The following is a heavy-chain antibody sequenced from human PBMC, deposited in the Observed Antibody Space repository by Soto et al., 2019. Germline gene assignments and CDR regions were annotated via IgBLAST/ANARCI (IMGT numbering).Heavy chain of an antibody. CDR3: ARTLKHYDILTGYYIPWFDP. CDR1: GFSLSTRGMC. D-gene: IGHD3-9*01. CDR2: IDWDDDK. J-gene: IGHJ5*02. Sequence: SGPTLVNPTQTLTLTCTFSGFSLSTRGMCVSWIRQPPGKALEWLALIDWDDDKYYNTSLKTRLTISKDTSKNQVVLTMTNMDPVDTATYYCARTLKHYDILTGYYIPWFDPWGKGTLVTVSS. V-gene: IGHV2-70*01.